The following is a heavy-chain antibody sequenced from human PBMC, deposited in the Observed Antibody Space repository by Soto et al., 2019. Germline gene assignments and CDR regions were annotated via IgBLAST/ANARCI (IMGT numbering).Heavy chain of an antibody. Sequence: SETLSLTCTVSGGSISSSSYYWGWIRQPPGKGLEWIGSIYYSGSTYYNPSLKSRVTISVDTSKNQFSLKLSSVTAADTAVYYCANKGYFDWSNWFDSWGQGTLVTVSS. CDR1: GGSISSSSYY. CDR2: IYYSGST. J-gene: IGHJ5*01. D-gene: IGHD3-9*01. V-gene: IGHV4-39*07. CDR3: ANKGYFDWSNWFDS.